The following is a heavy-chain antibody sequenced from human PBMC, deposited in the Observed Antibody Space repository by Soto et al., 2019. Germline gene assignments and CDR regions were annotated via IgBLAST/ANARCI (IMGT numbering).Heavy chain of an antibody. J-gene: IGHJ1*01. CDR2: ISAYNGNT. D-gene: IGHD2-15*01. CDR1: GDALTSYG. CDR3: ARDHDCSGGSCYYFQH. V-gene: IGHV1-18*01. Sequence: ASVXVSCKASGDALTSYGLSWVRQAPGQGLEWMGWISAYNGNTNYAQKLQGRVTMTTDASTSTAYMELRSLRSDDTAVYYCARDHDCSGGSCYYFQHWGQGTLVTVSS.